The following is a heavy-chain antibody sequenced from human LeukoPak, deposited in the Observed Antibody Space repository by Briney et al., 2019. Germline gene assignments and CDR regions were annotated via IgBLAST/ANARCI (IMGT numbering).Heavy chain of an antibody. V-gene: IGHV1-2*02. Sequence: ASVKVSCKASGYTFTGYYMHWVRQAPGQGLEWMGWINPNSGGTNYAQKFQGRVTMTRDTSISTAYMELSRLRSDDTAVYYCARDLRPVTTYYYYYMDVWGKGTTVTISS. D-gene: IGHD4-17*01. J-gene: IGHJ6*03. CDR3: ARDLRPVTTYYYYYMDV. CDR1: GYTFTGYY. CDR2: INPNSGGT.